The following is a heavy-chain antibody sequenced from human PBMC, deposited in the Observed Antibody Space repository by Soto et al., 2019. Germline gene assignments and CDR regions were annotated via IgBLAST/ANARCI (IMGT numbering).Heavy chain of an antibody. CDR1: GFTFSNYG. V-gene: IGHV3-23*01. Sequence: EGQLLESGGGLVQPGGSLRVSCAASGFTFSNYGMSWVRQAPGKGLVWVSSISASSGTKYYADSVKGRFTISRDNSKNTLYLQMNSLRAEDTAVYYCAKDKRRVGANMFDYWGQGTLVSVSS. CDR3: AKDKRRVGANMFDY. J-gene: IGHJ4*02. CDR2: ISASSGTK. D-gene: IGHD1-26*01.